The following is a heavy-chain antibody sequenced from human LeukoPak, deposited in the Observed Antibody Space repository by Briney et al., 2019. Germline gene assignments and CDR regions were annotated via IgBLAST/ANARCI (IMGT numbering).Heavy chain of an antibody. J-gene: IGHJ3*02. D-gene: IGHD7-27*01. V-gene: IGHV1-2*02. CDR2: INPNSGDT. CDR3: AREKLGPGTFDI. Sequence: ASVRVSCKASGNTFTGYYMHWVRQAPGQGLEWMGWINPNSGDTCYSQRFQGRVTMTRDTSISTAYMELSRLRSDDTAVYYCAREKLGPGTFDIWGQGTMVTVSS. CDR1: GNTFTGYY.